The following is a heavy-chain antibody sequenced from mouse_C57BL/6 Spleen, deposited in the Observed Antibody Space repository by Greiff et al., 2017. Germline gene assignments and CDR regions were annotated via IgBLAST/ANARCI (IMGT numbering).Heavy chain of an antibody. J-gene: IGHJ4*01. CDR3: ARPGGSSSYYYAMDY. V-gene: IGHV1-82*01. Sequence: QVQLQQSGPELVKPGASVMISCKASGYAFSSSWMNWVKQRPGKGLEWIGRIYPGDGDTNYNGKFKGKATLTADKSSSTAYMQLSSLTSEDSAVYFCARPGGSSSYYYAMDYWGQGTSVTVSS. CDR2: IYPGDGDT. D-gene: IGHD1-1*01. CDR1: GYAFSSSW.